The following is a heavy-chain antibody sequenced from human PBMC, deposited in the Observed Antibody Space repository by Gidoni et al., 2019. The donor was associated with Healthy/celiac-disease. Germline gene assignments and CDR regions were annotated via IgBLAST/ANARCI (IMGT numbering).Heavy chain of an antibody. V-gene: IGHV1-2*06. CDR2: INPNSGGT. D-gene: IGHD1-26*01. Sequence: QVQLVQSGAEVKKPGASVKVSCRASGYTFTGYYMHWVRQAPGQGLEGMGRINPNSGGTNYAQKCQGRVTMTRDTSISTAYMELSRLRSDDTAVYYCARTTLPHGSYSGDYWGQGTLVTVSS. CDR1: GYTFTGYY. J-gene: IGHJ4*02. CDR3: ARTTLPHGSYSGDY.